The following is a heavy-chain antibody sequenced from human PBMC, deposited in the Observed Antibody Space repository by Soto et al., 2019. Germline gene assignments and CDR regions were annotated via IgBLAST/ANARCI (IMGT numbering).Heavy chain of an antibody. D-gene: IGHD6-13*01. J-gene: IGHJ5*02. CDR2: IYYSGST. Sequence: SEILSLTCSVSGGSISSYYWSWIRQPPGKGLEWIGYIYYSGSTNYNPSLKSRVTISVDTSKNQFSLKLSSVTAADTAVYYCARDSRKYSSSWYWFDPWGQGTLVTVSS. CDR3: ARDSRKYSSSWYWFDP. V-gene: IGHV4-59*01. CDR1: GGSISSYY.